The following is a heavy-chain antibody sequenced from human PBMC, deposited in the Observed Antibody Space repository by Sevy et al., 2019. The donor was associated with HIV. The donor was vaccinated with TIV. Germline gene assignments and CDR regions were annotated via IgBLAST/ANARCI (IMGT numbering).Heavy chain of an antibody. CDR1: GGTVSSYA. D-gene: IGHD3-9*01. CDR2: FIPISGTG. CDR3: ASAPHYDILTGYYTLDY. Sequence: ASVKVSCKASGGTVSSYAISWVRQAPGQGLEWMGRFIPISGTGNYAQKFQGRVTITADESTSTVYMDLSRLKSEDSAVYYCASAPHYDILTGYYTLDYWGQGTLVTVSS. V-gene: IGHV1-69*13. J-gene: IGHJ4*02.